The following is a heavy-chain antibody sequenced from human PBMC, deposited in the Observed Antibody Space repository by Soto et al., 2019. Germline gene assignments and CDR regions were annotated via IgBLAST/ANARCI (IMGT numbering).Heavy chain of an antibody. J-gene: IGHJ4*02. CDR1: GGSISSSSYY. CDR3: ARLTTVTKPYYFDY. D-gene: IGHD4-17*01. Sequence: SETLSLTCTVSGGSISSSSYYWGWIRQPPGKGLEWIGSIYYSGSTYYNPSLKSRVTISVDTSKNQFSLKLSSVTAADTAVYYCARLTTVTKPYYFDYWGQGTLVTVSS. CDR2: IYYSGST. V-gene: IGHV4-39*01.